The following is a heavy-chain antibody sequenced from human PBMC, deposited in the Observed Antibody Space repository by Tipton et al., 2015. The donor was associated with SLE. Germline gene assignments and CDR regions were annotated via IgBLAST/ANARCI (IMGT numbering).Heavy chain of an antibody. D-gene: IGHD1-1*01. J-gene: IGHJ6*02. CDR3: ASDNRYNCGMDA. V-gene: IGHV4-59*01. CDR1: GGSIGRYY. Sequence: TLSLTCTVSGGSIGRYYWNWIRQPPGKGLEWIGYIYYSGTNYNPSLKSRVTISVDTSKNQFSLNLSSVTAADTAVYYCASDNRYNCGMDAWGPATTGTVSS. CDR2: IYYSGT.